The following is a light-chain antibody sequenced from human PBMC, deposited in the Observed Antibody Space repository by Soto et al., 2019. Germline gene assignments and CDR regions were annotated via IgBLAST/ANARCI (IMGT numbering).Light chain of an antibody. CDR1: SSDVGSYNL. J-gene: IGLJ2*01. Sequence: QSALTQPASVSGSPGQSITISCTGSSSDVGSYNLVSWYQQHPGKAPKLMIYEGSKRPSGVSNHFSGSKSGNTASLTISGVQAEDEADYYCCSYAGSSTYVVFGGGTQLTVL. CDR3: CSYAGSSTYVV. V-gene: IGLV2-23*01. CDR2: EGS.